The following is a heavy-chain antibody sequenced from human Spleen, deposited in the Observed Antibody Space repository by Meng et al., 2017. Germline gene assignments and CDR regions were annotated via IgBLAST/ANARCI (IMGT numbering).Heavy chain of an antibody. J-gene: IGHJ3*02. V-gene: IGHV4-61*01. D-gene: IGHD3-3*01. CDR1: GGSVSSGSYY. CDR3: ARGTYDLWSGYQYYNAFDI. Sequence: SETLSLTCTVSGGSVSSGSYYWSWIRQPPGKGLEWIGYIYYSGSTKYNPSLKSRVTISVDTSKNQFSLKVKSVTAADTAVYYCARGTYDLWSGYQYYNAFDIWGQGTMVTVSS. CDR2: IYYSGST.